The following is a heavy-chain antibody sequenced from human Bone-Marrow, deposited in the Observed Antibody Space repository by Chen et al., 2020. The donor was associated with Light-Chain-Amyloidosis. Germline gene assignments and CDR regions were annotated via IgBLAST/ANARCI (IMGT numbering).Heavy chain of an antibody. CDR1: GFTFDDYA. Sequence: EVQLVESGGGLVQPGRSLRLSCAASGFTFDDYAMHWVRQAPGKGLEWVSGISWNSGSIGYADSVKGRFTISRDNAKNSLYLQMNSLRAEDTALYYCAKDIIPAATCGWNWFDPWGQGTLVTVSS. V-gene: IGHV3-9*01. J-gene: IGHJ5*02. CDR3: AKDIIPAATCGWNWFDP. D-gene: IGHD2-2*01. CDR2: ISWNSGSI.